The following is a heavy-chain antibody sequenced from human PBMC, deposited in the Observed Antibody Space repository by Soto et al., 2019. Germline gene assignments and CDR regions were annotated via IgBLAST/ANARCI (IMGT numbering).Heavy chain of an antibody. CDR3: AKDTSGAADI. CDR2: VYSSGRA. J-gene: IGHJ3*02. D-gene: IGHD7-27*01. CDR1: GGSMNGFY. Sequence: SETLSLTCTVSGGSMNGFYWNWIRQPAGGGLEWIGRVYSSGRADYIPSLKSRITMSVDTSKNQFYLNLRFVTAADTAVYFCAKDTSGAADIWGHGTMVTVS. V-gene: IGHV4-4*07.